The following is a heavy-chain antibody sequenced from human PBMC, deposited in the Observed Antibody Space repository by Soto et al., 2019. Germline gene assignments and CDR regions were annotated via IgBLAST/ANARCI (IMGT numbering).Heavy chain of an antibody. V-gene: IGHV3-33*03. CDR2: IWYDGSNK. Sequence: GGCLRLSCAASGFTFSHYAMHWVRQARGKGLEWVAQIWYDGSNKYYADSVKGRLTISRDNSKNTVFLQMNSLRAEDTAVYFCAKDGQQLAPYSMDVWGQGTTVTVSS. D-gene: IGHD6-13*01. CDR1: GFTFSHYA. CDR3: AKDGQQLAPYSMDV. J-gene: IGHJ6*02.